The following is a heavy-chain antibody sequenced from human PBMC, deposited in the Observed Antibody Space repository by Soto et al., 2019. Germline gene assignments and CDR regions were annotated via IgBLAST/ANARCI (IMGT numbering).Heavy chain of an antibody. CDR3: ATLPTGWYAEPGP. CDR1: GYSISSGFY. J-gene: IGHJ5*02. D-gene: IGHD6-19*01. Sequence: PSETLSLTCTVSGYSISSGFYWGWIRLPPGKGPEWLGGIYHSGSTYYNPSLKSRLTISRDNAKNSLYLQMNSLRAEDTAVYYCATLPTGWYAEPGPWGQGTLVTVSS. V-gene: IGHV4-38-2*02. CDR2: IYHSGST.